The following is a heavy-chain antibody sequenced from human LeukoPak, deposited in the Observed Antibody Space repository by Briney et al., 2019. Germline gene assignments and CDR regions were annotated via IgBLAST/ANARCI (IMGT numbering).Heavy chain of an antibody. J-gene: IGHJ4*01. CDR1: GYTFSDSA. Sequence: GGSLKLFCYVSGYTFSDSAIHWVRHAAGEGRECLGRMRRESKRGETGYGGSVKGRFTISRADSKHTAYLQMNSLKAEDTALYYCTSPAHDFDLWSVYYSLWGHGTRVTVSS. CDR3: TSPAHDFDLWSVYYSL. CDR2: MRRESKRGET. D-gene: IGHD3-3*01. V-gene: IGHV3-73*01.